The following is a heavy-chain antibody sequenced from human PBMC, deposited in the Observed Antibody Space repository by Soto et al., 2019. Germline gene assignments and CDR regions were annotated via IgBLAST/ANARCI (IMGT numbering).Heavy chain of an antibody. CDR3: ARDRGGYGIFDY. V-gene: IGHV1-18*01. CDR1: GYTFSNYG. CDR2: ISSYNGVT. Sequence: ASVKVSCKASGYTFSNYGISWVRQAPGQGLEWMGWISSYNGVTNYAQNLQGRVTLTTESSTSTAYMEVRSLRSDDTAVYYCARDRGGYGIFDYRGQRTPVTVSS. D-gene: IGHD5-12*01. J-gene: IGHJ4*02.